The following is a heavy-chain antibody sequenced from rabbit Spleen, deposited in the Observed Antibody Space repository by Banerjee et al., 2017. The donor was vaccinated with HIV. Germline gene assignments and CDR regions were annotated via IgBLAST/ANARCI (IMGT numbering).Heavy chain of an antibody. Sequence: QEQLVESGGDLVKPGASLTLTCIASGVSFSSRYYMCWVRQAPGKGLEWIACIYAGSSGDTYYASWAKGRFTVSKASSTTVTLQMTSLTVADTATYFCARVSESSGWGEDLWGPGTLVTVS. CDR1: GVSFSSRYY. V-gene: IGHV1S45*01. CDR3: ARVSESSGWGEDL. CDR2: IYAGSSGDT. J-gene: IGHJ4*01. D-gene: IGHD4-1*01.